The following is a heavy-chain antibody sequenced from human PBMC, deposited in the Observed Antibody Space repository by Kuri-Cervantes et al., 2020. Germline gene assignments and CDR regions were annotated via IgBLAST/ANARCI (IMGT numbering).Heavy chain of an antibody. CDR2: ITSSSSYI. J-gene: IGHJ6*02. V-gene: IGHV3-21*01. CDR1: GFTFSSYS. CDR3: ARGYGGRWYYYYGMDV. D-gene: IGHD4-23*01. Sequence: GESLKISCAASGFTFSSYSMNWVRQAPGKGLEWVSSITSSSSYIYYADSVKGRFTISRDNAKNPLYLQMNSLRAEDTAVYYCARGYGGRWYYYYGMDVWGQGSTVTVSS.